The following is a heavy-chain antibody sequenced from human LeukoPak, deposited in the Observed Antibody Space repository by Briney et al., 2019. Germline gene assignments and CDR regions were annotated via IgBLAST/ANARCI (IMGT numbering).Heavy chain of an antibody. CDR1: GFTFSSYS. CDR3: ARDPTVHYGDHRLWDY. V-gene: IGHV3-21*01. J-gene: IGHJ4*02. CDR2: ISSSSSYI. Sequence: GGSLRLSCAASGFTFSSYSMNWVRQAPGKGLEWVSSISSSSSYIYYADSVKGRFTISRDNAKNSLYLQMNSLRAGDTAVYYCARDPTVHYGDHRLWDYWGQGTLVTVSS. D-gene: IGHD4-17*01.